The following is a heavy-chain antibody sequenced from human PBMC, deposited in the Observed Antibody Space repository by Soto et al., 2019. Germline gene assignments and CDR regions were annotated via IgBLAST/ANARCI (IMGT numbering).Heavy chain of an antibody. CDR2: IYPGDSDT. Sequence: GASLKISCKGSGYSFTTYWIGWVRQMPGKGLGWMGIIYPGDSDTRYSPSFQGQVTISADKYISTAYLQWSSLKASDTAMYYCARKDSSSAFDYWGQGTLVTVSS. V-gene: IGHV5-51*01. D-gene: IGHD3-22*01. CDR3: ARKDSSSAFDY. CDR1: GYSFTTYW. J-gene: IGHJ4*02.